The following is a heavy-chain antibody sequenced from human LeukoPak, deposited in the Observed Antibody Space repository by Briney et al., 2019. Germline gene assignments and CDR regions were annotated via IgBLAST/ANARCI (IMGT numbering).Heavy chain of an antibody. J-gene: IGHJ6*02. Sequence: GESLKISCRGSGYSFTSYWISWVRQMPGKGLEWMGRIDPSDSYTNYSPSFQGHVTISADTSISTAYLQWSSLKASDTAMYYCARQYGGYCSSTSCYYYYYGMDVWGQGTTVTVSS. V-gene: IGHV5-10-1*01. D-gene: IGHD2-2*01. CDR2: IDPSDSYT. CDR1: GYSFTSYW. CDR3: ARQYGGYCSSTSCYYYYYGMDV.